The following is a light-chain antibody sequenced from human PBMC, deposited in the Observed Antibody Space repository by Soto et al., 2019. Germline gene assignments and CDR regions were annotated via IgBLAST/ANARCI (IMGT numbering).Light chain of an antibody. CDR1: QSVLYSSNNKNY. J-gene: IGKJ1*01. CDR2: WAS. V-gene: IGKV4-1*01. Sequence: MGMPQSPDSLAVSLGERTSINCKSSQSVLYSSNNKNYLAWYQQKPGQPPKLLIYWASTRESGVPDRFSGSGSGTDFTFTISSLQAEDVAVYYCQQYYSTRTFGQGTKVDIK. CDR3: QQYYSTRT.